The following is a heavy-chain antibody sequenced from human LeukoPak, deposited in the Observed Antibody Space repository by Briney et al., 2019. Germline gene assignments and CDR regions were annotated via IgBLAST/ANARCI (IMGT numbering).Heavy chain of an antibody. Sequence: ASVKASCKASGYTFTGYYMHWVRQAPGQGLEWMGWINPNSGGTNYAQKFQGRVTMTRDTSISTAYMELSRLRSDDTAVYYCARDRWGSGYDPSYFDYWGQGTLVTVSS. CDR1: GYTFTGYY. D-gene: IGHD5-12*01. CDR2: INPNSGGT. V-gene: IGHV1-2*02. J-gene: IGHJ4*02. CDR3: ARDRWGSGYDPSYFDY.